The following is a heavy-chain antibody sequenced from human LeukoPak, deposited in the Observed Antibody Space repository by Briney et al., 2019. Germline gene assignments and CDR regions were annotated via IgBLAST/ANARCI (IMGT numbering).Heavy chain of an antibody. V-gene: IGHV1-69*04. J-gene: IGHJ6*03. Sequence: GASVKVSCKASGGTFSSYAISWVRQAPGQGLEWMGRVIPILGIANYAQKFQGRVTITADKSTSTAYMELSSLRSEDTAVYYCATAGGPLYYYYMDVWGKGTTVTVSS. D-gene: IGHD3-16*01. CDR2: VIPILGIA. CDR1: GGTFSSYA. CDR3: ATAGGPLYYYYMDV.